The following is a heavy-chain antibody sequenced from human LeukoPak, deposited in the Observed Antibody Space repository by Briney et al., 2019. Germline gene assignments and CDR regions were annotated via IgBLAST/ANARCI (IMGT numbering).Heavy chain of an antibody. CDR1: GGSISSYY. D-gene: IGHD3-22*01. J-gene: IGHJ4*02. CDR2: IYYSGST. CDR3: ARRYYYYDSSGYSPFDY. V-gene: IGHV4-39*01. Sequence: RSSETLSLTCTVSGGSISSYYWSWIRQPPGKGLEWIGSIYYSGSTYYNPSLKSRVTISVDTSKNQFSLKLSSVTAADTAVYYCARRYYYYDSSGYSPFDYWGQGTLVTVSS.